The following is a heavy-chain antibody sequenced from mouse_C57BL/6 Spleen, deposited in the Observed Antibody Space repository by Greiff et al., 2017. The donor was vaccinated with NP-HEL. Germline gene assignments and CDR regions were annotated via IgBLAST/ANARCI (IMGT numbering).Heavy chain of an antibody. CDR1: GYTFTSYW. CDR3: ARRITTVVALYYYAMDY. CDR2: IYPGSGST. V-gene: IGHV1-55*01. J-gene: IGHJ4*01. Sequence: QVQLQQPGAELVKPGASVKMSCKASGYTFTSYWITWVKQRPGQGLEWIGDIYPGSGSTNYNEKFKSKATLTVDTSSSTAYMQLSSLTSEDSAVYYWARRITTVVALYYYAMDYWGQGTSVTVSS. D-gene: IGHD1-1*01.